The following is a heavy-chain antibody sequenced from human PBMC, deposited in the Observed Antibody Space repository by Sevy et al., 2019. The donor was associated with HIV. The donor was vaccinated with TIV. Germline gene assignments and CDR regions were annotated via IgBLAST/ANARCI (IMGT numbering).Heavy chain of an antibody. CDR2: ISSSGSTI. J-gene: IGHJ3*02. D-gene: IGHD3-22*01. Sequence: GGSLRLSCAASGFTFSDYYMSWIRQAPGKGLEWVSYISSSGSTIYYADSVKGGVTISRDNAKNSLYLQMNSLRAEDRAVYYCARGGGRGYYDSSGYYGDAFDIWGQGTMVTVSS. CDR3: ARGGGRGYYDSSGYYGDAFDI. CDR1: GFTFSDYY. V-gene: IGHV3-11*04.